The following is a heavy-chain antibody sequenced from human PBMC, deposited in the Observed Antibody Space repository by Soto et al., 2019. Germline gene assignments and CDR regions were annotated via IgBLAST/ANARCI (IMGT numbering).Heavy chain of an antibody. CDR3: AKISGGQTVNGYSDY. V-gene: IGHV3-33*06. CDR1: GFTFSSYG. D-gene: IGHD5-12*01. J-gene: IGHJ4*02. CDR2: IWYDGSNK. Sequence: GSLRLSCAASGFTFSSYGMHWVRQAPGKGLEWVAVIWYDGSNKYYADSVKGRFTISRDNSKNTLYLQMNSLRAEDTAIYYCAKISGGQTVNGYSDYWGQGTLVTVSS.